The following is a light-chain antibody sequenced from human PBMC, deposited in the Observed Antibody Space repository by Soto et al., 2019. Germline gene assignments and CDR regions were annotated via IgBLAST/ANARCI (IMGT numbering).Light chain of an antibody. CDR2: DAS. Sequence: EIVLTQSPDTLSLSPGERATLSCRASQSVSSSLAWYQQKPGQAPRLLIYDASNRATGIPPRFSGSESGTDFTLPISSLEPEDFAVYYCQQRSNWPPEVTLRRGPKEDIK. V-gene: IGKV3-11*01. CDR3: QQRSNWPPEVT. J-gene: IGKJ3*01. CDR1: QSVSSS.